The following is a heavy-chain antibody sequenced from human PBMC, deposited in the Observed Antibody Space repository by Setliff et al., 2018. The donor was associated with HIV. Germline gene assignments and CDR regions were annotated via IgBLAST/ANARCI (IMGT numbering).Heavy chain of an antibody. J-gene: IGHJ6*04. CDR3: AKEGNSVDNWLDP. Sequence: SETLSLTCAVYGGSFSGYYWTWIRQSPGKGLEWIGEINHSGSTNYNPSLKSRVTISVDTSKNQFSLKLNSLTAADTAVYNCAKEGNSVDNWLDPWGKGTTVTVSS. CDR1: GGSFSGYY. D-gene: IGHD1-26*01. V-gene: IGHV4-34*01. CDR2: INHSGST.